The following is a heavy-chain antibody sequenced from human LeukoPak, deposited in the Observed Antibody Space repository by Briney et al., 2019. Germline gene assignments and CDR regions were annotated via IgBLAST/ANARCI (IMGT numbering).Heavy chain of an antibody. CDR2: ISAYNGNT. D-gene: IGHD2-2*01. CDR1: GYTFTIYG. CDR3: ARDTPRYCSSTSCYAFDI. J-gene: IGHJ3*02. Sequence: GASVKVSCKASGYTFTIYGISWVRQAPGQGLEWMGWISAYNGNTNYAQKLQGRVTMTTDTSTSTAYMELRSLRSDDTAVYYCARDTPRYCSSTSCYAFDIWGQGTMVTVSS. V-gene: IGHV1-18*04.